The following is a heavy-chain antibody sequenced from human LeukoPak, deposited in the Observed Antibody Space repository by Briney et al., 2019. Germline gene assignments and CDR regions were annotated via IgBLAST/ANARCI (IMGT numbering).Heavy chain of an antibody. CDR1: GYTFTSYG. Sequence: ASVKVSCKASGYTFTSYGISWVRQAPGQGLEWMGWISAYNGSTNYAQKLQGIVTMTTDTSTSTAYMELRSLRSNNTAVYYCARLGTTHVGFHPWGQGTLVTVS. CDR2: ISAYNGST. V-gene: IGHV1-18*01. CDR3: ARLGTTHVGFHP. J-gene: IGHJ5*02. D-gene: IGHD1-7*01.